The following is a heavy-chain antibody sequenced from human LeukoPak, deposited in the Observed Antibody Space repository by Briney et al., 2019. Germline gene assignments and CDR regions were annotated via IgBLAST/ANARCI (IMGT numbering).Heavy chain of an antibody. D-gene: IGHD1-26*01. CDR1: GFTFSNYA. CDR3: AKDSKIVGATFRSYHYMDV. V-gene: IGHV3-23*01. CDR2: IRGSGDGT. J-gene: IGHJ6*03. Sequence: GGSLRLSWAASGFTFSNYAMSWVRQAPGKGLEWVSAIRGSGDGTHYADSVKGRFTISRDNSKNTLYLQMNSLRAEDTAVYYCAKDSKIVGATFRSYHYMDVWGKGTAVTVSS.